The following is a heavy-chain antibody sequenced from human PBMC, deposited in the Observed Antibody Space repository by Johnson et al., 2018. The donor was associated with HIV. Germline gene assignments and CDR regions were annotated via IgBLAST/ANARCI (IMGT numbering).Heavy chain of an antibody. CDR2: ISYDGTNK. CDR3: ARACRDGYTCDAFDI. J-gene: IGHJ3*02. CDR1: GFIFNSYG. Sequence: QVQLVESGGGVVQPGGSLRLSYAASGFIFNSYGMHWVRQAPGTGLEWVAVISYDGTNKYYAESVKGRFTISRDNSKNTLYLQMNSLRAEDTALYYCARACRDGYTCDAFDIWGQWTMVTVSS. V-gene: IGHV3-30*19. D-gene: IGHD5-24*01.